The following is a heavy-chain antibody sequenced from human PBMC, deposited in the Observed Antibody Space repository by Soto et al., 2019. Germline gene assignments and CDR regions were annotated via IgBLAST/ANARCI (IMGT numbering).Heavy chain of an antibody. CDR3: VMVDNYVTPTPQDV. D-gene: IGHD3-16*01. CDR2: ISPYTGNT. J-gene: IGHJ6*02. V-gene: IGHV1-18*01. Sequence: QVQLVQSGDEVKKRGASVKVSCKASGYIFVNYGIAWVRQAPGQGLEWMGWISPYTGNTHSASKVQCRLTMTTDTSTSTAYMDLGSLTSDDTAVYYCVMVDNYVTPTPQDVWGQGTTVTVSS. CDR1: GYIFVNYG.